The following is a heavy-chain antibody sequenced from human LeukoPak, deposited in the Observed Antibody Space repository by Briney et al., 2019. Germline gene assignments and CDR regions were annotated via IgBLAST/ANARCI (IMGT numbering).Heavy chain of an antibody. CDR3: ARDRRGGSGSYRYYFDY. V-gene: IGHV3-20*04. CDR2: INWNGGST. D-gene: IGHD3-10*01. Sequence: GGSLRLSCAASGFTFSSYAMSWVRQAPGKGLEWVSGINWNGGSTGYADSVKGRFTISRDNAKNSLYLQMNSLRAEDTALYYCARDRRGGSGSYRYYFDYWGQGTLVTVSS. CDR1: GFTFSSYA. J-gene: IGHJ4*02.